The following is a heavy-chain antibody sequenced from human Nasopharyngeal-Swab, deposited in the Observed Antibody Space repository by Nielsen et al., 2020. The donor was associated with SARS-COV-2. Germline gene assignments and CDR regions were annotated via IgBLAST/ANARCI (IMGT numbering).Heavy chain of an antibody. CDR1: GYTFTSYA. J-gene: IGHJ5*02. D-gene: IGHD3-3*01. CDR2: INTNTGNP. Sequence: ASVKVSCKASGYTFTSYAMNWVRQAPGQGLEWMGWINTNTGNPTYAQGFTGRFVFSLDTSVSTAYLQISSLKAEDTAVYYRARDLRLRFLEWTNWFDPWGQGTLVTVSS. CDR3: ARDLRLRFLEWTNWFDP. V-gene: IGHV7-4-1*02.